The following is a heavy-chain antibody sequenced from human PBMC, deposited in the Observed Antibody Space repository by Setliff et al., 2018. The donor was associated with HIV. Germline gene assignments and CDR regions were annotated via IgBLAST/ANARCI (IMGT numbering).Heavy chain of an antibody. CDR2: IIPMYNIP. V-gene: IGHV1-69*13. Sequence: SVKVSCKTSGGTLSNYVITWVRQAPGQGLEWMGMIIPMYNIPAYAQKCQGRVTFTADESSSTAYMELSSLSSEDTAVYYCARDQTGVAAAAFGGGSAWSDEGFDIWGQGTMVTVSS. CDR1: GGTLSNYV. D-gene: IGHD6-13*01. J-gene: IGHJ3*02. CDR3: ARDQTGVAAAAFGGGSAWSDEGFDI.